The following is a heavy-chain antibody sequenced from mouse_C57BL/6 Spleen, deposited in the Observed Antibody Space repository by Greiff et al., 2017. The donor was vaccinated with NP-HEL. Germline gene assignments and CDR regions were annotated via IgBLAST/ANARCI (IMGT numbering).Heavy chain of an antibody. J-gene: IGHJ1*03. CDR2: ISSGSSTI. Sequence: VQLKQSGGGLVKPGGSLKLSCAASGFTFSDYGMHWVRQAPETGLEWVAYISSGSSTIYSADTVKGRFTISRDNAKNTLFLQMTSLRSEDTAMYYCARTYGSRNWYFDVWGTGTTVTVSS. CDR3: ARTYGSRNWYFDV. CDR1: GFTFSDYG. D-gene: IGHD1-1*01. V-gene: IGHV5-17*01.